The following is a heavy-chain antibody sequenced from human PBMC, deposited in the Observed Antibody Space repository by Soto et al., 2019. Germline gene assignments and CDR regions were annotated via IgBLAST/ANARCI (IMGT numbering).Heavy chain of an antibody. CDR2: ITPMFGIG. CDR3: AQTLGSAVAGPGRFDL. D-gene: IGHD6-19*01. J-gene: IGHJ2*01. V-gene: IGHV1-69*12. Sequence: QVQLVQSGAEVKKPGSSVKVSCKASGGTFNRYAISWLRQAPGQGPEWMGGITPMFGIGNYAQKFQGRVTITADQSTPTVHMGLRRLTCEDTAVYYCAQTLGSAVAGPGRFDLWGRGTRVIVSS. CDR1: GGTFNRYA.